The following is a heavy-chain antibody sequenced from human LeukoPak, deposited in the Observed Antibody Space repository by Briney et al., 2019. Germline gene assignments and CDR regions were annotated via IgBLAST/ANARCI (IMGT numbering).Heavy chain of an antibody. Sequence: SQTLSLTCTVSGGSISSGDYYWSWNRQPPGKGLEWIRYIYYSGRNYYNPSLKSRVTISLDTSKNQFSLKLSSVTAADTAVYYCAREVITIFGVVTGLDYWGQGTLVTVSS. CDR1: GGSISSGDYY. J-gene: IGHJ4*02. CDR2: IYYSGRN. V-gene: IGHV4-30-4*08. D-gene: IGHD3-3*01. CDR3: AREVITIFGVVTGLDY.